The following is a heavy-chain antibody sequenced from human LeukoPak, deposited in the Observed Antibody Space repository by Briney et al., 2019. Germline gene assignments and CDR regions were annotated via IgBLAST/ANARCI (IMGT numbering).Heavy chain of an antibody. D-gene: IGHD2-15*01. J-gene: IGHJ6*03. CDR2: MSHDGSIK. V-gene: IGHV3-30-3*02. Sequence: GGSLRLSCAASGFTFSSYAMHWVRQAPGKGLEWVAVMSHDGSIKLYADSVKGRFTISRDNSKNTLYLQMNSLRVEDTAIYYCAKTHGPYCSGGTCFDHYYYMDVWGKGTTVTVSS. CDR3: AKTHGPYCSGGTCFDHYYYMDV. CDR1: GFTFSSYA.